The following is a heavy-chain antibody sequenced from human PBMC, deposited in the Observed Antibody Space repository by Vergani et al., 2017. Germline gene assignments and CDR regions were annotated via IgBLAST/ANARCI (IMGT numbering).Heavy chain of an antibody. CDR1: GGSFSGYY. CDR3: ASLYSSSSRVGYCYYMDV. D-gene: IGHD6-6*01. Sequence: QVQLQQWGAGLLKPSETLSLTCAVYGGSFSGYYWSWIRQPPGKGLEWIGEINHSGSTNYNPSLKSRVTISVDTSKNQFSLKLSSVTAADTAVYYCASLYSSSSRVGYCYYMDVWGKGTTVTVSS. V-gene: IGHV4-34*01. CDR2: INHSGST. J-gene: IGHJ6*03.